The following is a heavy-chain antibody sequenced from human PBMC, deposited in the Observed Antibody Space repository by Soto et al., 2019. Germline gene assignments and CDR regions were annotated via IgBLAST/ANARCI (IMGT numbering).Heavy chain of an antibody. V-gene: IGHV4-31*03. CDR2: IYYSGST. J-gene: IGHJ5*02. D-gene: IGHD2-15*01. CDR1: GGSISSGGYY. Sequence: SETLSLTCTVSGGSISSGGYYWSWIRQHPGKGLEWIGYIYYSGSTYYNPSLKSRVTISVDTSKNQFSLKLSSVTAADTAVYYCARRDVVVVAATLRWNWFDPWGQGTLVTVSS. CDR3: ARRDVVVVAATLRWNWFDP.